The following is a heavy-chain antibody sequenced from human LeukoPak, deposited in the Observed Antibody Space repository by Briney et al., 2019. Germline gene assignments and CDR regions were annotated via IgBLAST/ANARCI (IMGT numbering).Heavy chain of an antibody. J-gene: IGHJ6*03. V-gene: IGHV1-18*01. CDR2: ISAYNGNT. D-gene: IGHD3-16*01. CDR1: GYTFTSYG. Sequence: ASVKVSCKVSGYTFTSYGISWVRQAPGQGLEWMGWISAYNGNTNYAQKLQGRVTMTTDTSTSTAYMELRSLRSDDTAVYYCARVEREWGVYYYYMDVWGKGTTVTVSS. CDR3: ARVEREWGVYYYYMDV.